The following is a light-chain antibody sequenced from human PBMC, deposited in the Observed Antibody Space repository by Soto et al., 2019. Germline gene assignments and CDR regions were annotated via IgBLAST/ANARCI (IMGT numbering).Light chain of an antibody. V-gene: IGLV2-8*01. CDR2: EVS. CDR1: ISDVGGYNY. J-gene: IGLJ1*01. CDR3: SSYAGSNKGYV. Sequence: QSVLTQPPSASGSPGQSVTISCTGAISDVGGYNYVSWYQQHPGKATKLMIYEVSKRPSAVPDRFSGSKSGNTASLTVSGLQAEDEADYYCSSYAGSNKGYVFGTG.